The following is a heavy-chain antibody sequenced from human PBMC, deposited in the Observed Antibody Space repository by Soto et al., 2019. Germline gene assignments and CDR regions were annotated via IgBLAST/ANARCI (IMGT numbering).Heavy chain of an antibody. CDR2: IYYSGST. CDR1: GGSISSSSYY. J-gene: IGHJ6*02. CDR3: ARGGGYYDFWSGYYTPYYYGMDV. D-gene: IGHD3-3*01. V-gene: IGHV4-39*01. Sequence: PSETLSLTCTVSGGSISSSSYYWGWIRQPPGKGLEWIGSIYYSGSTYYNPSLKSRVTISVDTSKNQFPLKLSSVTAADTAVYYCARGGGYYDFWSGYYTPYYYGMDVWGQGTTVTVSS.